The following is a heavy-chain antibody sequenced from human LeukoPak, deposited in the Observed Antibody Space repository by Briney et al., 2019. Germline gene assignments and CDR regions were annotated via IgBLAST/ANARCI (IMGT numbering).Heavy chain of an antibody. CDR2: INHSGST. Sequence: SETLSLTCAVYGGSFSGYYWSWIRQPPGKGLEWIGEINHSGSTYYNPSLKSRVTISVDTSKNQFSLKLSSVTAADTAVYYCARDGGVATVNDYWGQGTLVTVSS. J-gene: IGHJ4*02. CDR3: ARDGGVATVNDY. CDR1: GGSFSGYY. V-gene: IGHV4-34*01. D-gene: IGHD5-12*01.